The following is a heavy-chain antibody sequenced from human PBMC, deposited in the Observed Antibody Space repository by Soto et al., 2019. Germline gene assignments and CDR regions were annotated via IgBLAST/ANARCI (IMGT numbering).Heavy chain of an antibody. V-gene: IGHV4-59*08. CDR1: GGSISSYY. CDR2: IYYSGST. Sequence: SETLSLTCTVSGGSISSYYWSWIRQPPGKGLEWIGYIYYSGSTNYNPSLKSRVTISVDTSKNQFSLKLSSVTAADTAVYYCARRPRITGTTVRPYWFDPWGQGTLVTVSS. D-gene: IGHD1-7*01. J-gene: IGHJ5*02. CDR3: ARRPRITGTTVRPYWFDP.